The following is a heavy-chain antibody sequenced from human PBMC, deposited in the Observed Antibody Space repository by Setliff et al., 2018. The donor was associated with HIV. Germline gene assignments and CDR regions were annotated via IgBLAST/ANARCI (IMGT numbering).Heavy chain of an antibody. D-gene: IGHD2-2*01. CDR3: ARRAYCSSTTCFDN. Sequence: PGGSLRLSCAASGFTFSRYEMNWVRQAPGKGLEWVSYISSSGGTIYYADSVKGRFTISRDNAKNSLYLQMNSLRAKDTAVYYCARRAYCSSTTCFDNWGQGTLVTVSS. CDR1: GFTFSRYE. V-gene: IGHV3-48*03. J-gene: IGHJ4*02. CDR2: ISSSGGTI.